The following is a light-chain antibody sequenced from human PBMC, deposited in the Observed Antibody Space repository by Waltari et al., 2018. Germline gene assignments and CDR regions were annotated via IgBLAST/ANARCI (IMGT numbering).Light chain of an antibody. CDR3: QQSYVTWT. CDR2: AAS. V-gene: IGKV1-39*01. CDR1: QSISSY. Sequence: DIQMTQSPSSLSASVGDRVTIPCRASQSISSYLNWYQQKPGKAPKPLIYAASSLQSGVPSRFSGSGSGTDFTLTISSLQPEDFATYYCQQSYVTWTFGQGTKVEIK. J-gene: IGKJ1*01.